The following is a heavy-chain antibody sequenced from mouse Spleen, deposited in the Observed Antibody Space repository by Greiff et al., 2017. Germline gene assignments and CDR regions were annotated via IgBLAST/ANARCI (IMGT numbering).Heavy chain of an antibody. CDR3: ARREIYYGNSYFDY. D-gene: IGHD2-1*01. CDR1: GFTFSSYA. V-gene: IGHV5-9*04. CDR2: ISSGGGNT. J-gene: IGHJ2*01. Sequence: EVKLVESGGGLVKLGGSLKLSCAASGFTFSSYAMSWVRQTPEKRLEWVATISSGGGNTYYPDSVKGRFTISRDNAKNTLYLQMSSLKSEDTAMYYCARREIYYGNSYFDYWGQGTTLTVSS.